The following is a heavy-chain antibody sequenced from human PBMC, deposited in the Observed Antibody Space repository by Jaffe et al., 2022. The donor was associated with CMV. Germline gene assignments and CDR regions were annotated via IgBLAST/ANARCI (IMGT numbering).Heavy chain of an antibody. V-gene: IGHV3-48*02. CDR3: ARERGGYYYDT. CDR1: GFSLSSHT. Sequence: EVQLVESGGALIQPGQSLRLSCAASGFSLSSHTMSWVRQAPGKGLEWVLYIGIATYDIKYADSVKGRFTISRDSAKNSLFLQMNSLRDEDTAIYYCARERGGYYYDTWGQGTLVTVSS. J-gene: IGHJ4*02. D-gene: IGHD3-22*01. CDR2: IGIATYDI.